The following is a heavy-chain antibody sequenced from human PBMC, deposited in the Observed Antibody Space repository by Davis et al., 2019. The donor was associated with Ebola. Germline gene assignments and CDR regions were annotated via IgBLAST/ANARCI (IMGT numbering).Heavy chain of an antibody. CDR1: GFTFSSYW. J-gene: IGHJ6*02. CDR2: IKQDGSEK. Sequence: PGGSLRLSCAASGFTFSSYWMSWVRQAPGKGLEWVANIKQDGSEKYYVDSVKGRFTISRDNAKNSLYLQMNSLRAEDTAVYYCAAALLTYYYGSGSYWTYGMDVWGQGTTVTVSS. CDR3: AAALLTYYYGSGSYWTYGMDV. D-gene: IGHD3-10*01. V-gene: IGHV3-7*03.